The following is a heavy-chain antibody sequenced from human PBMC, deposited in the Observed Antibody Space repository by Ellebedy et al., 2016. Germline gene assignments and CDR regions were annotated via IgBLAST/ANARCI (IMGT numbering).Heavy chain of an antibody. CDR2: ISSSSSYI. CDR3: ARDFRAPADYGDGFDY. J-gene: IGHJ4*02. D-gene: IGHD4-17*01. CDR1: GFTFSSYS. Sequence: GGSLRLSCAASGFTFSSYSMNWVRQAPGKGLEWVSSISSSSSYIYYADSVKGRFTISRDNAKNSLYLQMNSLRAEDTAVYYCARDFRAPADYGDGFDYWGQGTLVTVSS. V-gene: IGHV3-21*01.